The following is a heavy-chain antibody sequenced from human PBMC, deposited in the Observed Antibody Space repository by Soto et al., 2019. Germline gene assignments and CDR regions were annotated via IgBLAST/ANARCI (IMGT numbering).Heavy chain of an antibody. D-gene: IGHD2-2*02. CDR2: ISGSGGST. CDR1: RFTFSSYA. V-gene: IGHV3-23*01. J-gene: IGHJ4*02. Sequence: RLSCAASRFTFSSYAMSCYRQAPGKGLEGVSVISGSGGSTYYADSVKGRFTISRDNYKNTLYLQMNSLRAEDTAVYYCATYDCSSTSCYINYWGQGTLVTLSS. CDR3: ATYDCSSTSCYINY.